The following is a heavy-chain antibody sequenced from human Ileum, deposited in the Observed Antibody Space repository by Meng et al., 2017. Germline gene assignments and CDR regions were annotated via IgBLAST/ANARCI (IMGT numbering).Heavy chain of an antibody. CDR1: GFPFSFYA. CDR3: AFDF. V-gene: IGHV3-23*01. CDR2: ISASGDST. J-gene: IGHJ4*02. Sequence: EVLSLQCGGGFVESGGSLRLSCAASGFPFSFYAMGWVRQAPGQGLELVSAISASGDSTYYADSVKGRFTVSRDNSKYTLYLQMESLRAEDTAMYYCAFDFWGQGTVVTVSS.